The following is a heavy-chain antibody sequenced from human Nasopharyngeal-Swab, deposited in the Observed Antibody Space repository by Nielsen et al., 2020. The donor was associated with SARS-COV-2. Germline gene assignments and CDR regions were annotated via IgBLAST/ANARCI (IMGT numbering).Heavy chain of an antibody. CDR2: FDPEDGET. CDR1: GYTLTELS. Sequence: ASVKVSCKVSGYTLTELSMHWVRQAPGKGLEWMGGFDPEDGETIYAQKFQGRVTMTEDTSTDTAYMELSSLRSEDTAVYYCARDGTRYNWNDYYYYGMDVWGQGTTVTVSS. V-gene: IGHV1-24*01. CDR3: ARDGTRYNWNDYYYYGMDV. D-gene: IGHD1-1*01. J-gene: IGHJ6*02.